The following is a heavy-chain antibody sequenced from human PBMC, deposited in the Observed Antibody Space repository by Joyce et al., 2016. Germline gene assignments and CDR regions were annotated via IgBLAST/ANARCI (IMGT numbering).Heavy chain of an antibody. V-gene: IGHV3-66*02. CDR1: GFTVSSNY. CDR2: IYSGGRT. CDR3: ASLDLDSSGWDGRFDY. D-gene: IGHD6-19*01. J-gene: IGHJ4*02. Sequence: EVQLVESGGGLVQPGGSLRLSCAASGFTVSSNYMTWVRQAPGKGLGGGSVIYSGGRTYYADSVKGRFTLSRDNSKNTLYLQMNSVRSEDTAVYYCASLDLDSSGWDGRFDYWGQGTLVTVSS.